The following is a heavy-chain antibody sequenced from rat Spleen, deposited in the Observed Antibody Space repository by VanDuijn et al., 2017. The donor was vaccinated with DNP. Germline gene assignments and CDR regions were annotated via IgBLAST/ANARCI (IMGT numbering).Heavy chain of an antibody. Sequence: EVQLVESGGGLVQPGRSLKLSCAASGFTFSDYNMAWVRQAPTKGLEWVASISYDGGNTNYRDSVKGRLTISRDDAKSTLYLQMDSLRSEDTATYYCARHNSGFDYWGQGVMVTVSS. J-gene: IGHJ2*01. CDR1: GFTFSDYN. CDR2: ISYDGGNT. D-gene: IGHD4-3*01. CDR3: ARHNSGFDY. V-gene: IGHV5-7*01.